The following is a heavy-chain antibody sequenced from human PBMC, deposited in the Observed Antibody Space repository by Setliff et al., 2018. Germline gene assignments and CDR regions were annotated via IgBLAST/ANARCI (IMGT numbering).Heavy chain of an antibody. V-gene: IGHV3-23*01. J-gene: IGHJ4*02. CDR3: ARQYLSGG. D-gene: IGHD3-10*02. CDR2: ISESGVTT. Sequence: PGGSLRLSCAVAGFTFSNYAMNWVRQAPGKGLEWVSSISESGVTTDYADSVMGRFTISRDNSRNTLFLQMNNLRAEDTAIYYCARQYLSGGWGQGTLVTSPQ. CDR1: GFTFSNYA.